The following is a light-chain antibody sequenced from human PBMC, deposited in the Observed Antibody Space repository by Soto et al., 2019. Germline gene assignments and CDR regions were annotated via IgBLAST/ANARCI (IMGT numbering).Light chain of an antibody. J-gene: IGLJ3*02. CDR1: SSDVGGYNY. V-gene: IGLV2-11*01. CDR3: CSYAGSNTNWV. CDR2: DVS. Sequence: QSALTQPRSVSGSPGQSVNISCSGTSSDVGGYNYVSWYQQHPGKAPKLMIYDVSKRPSGVPDRFSGSKSGNTASLTISGLQAEDEADYYCCSYAGSNTNWVFGGGTKVTVL.